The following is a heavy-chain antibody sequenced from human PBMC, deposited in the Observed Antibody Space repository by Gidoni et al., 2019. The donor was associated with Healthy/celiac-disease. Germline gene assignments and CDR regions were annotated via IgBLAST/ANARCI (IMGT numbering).Heavy chain of an antibody. Sequence: QVQLVESGGGVVQPGRSLRLSCAASGFTFSSYAMHWVRQAPRKGLEWVAVISYDGSNKYYADSVKGRFTISRDNSKNTLYLQMNSLRAEDTAVYYCAREWLRLSFDYWGQGTLVTVSS. CDR2: ISYDGSNK. CDR1: GFTFSSYA. V-gene: IGHV3-30*04. CDR3: AREWLRLSFDY. D-gene: IGHD5-12*01. J-gene: IGHJ4*02.